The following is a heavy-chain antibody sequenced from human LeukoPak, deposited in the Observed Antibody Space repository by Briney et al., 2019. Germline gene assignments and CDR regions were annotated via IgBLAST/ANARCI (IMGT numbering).Heavy chain of an antibody. J-gene: IGHJ2*01. CDR2: IYHSGST. CDR3: ARIKQPNWYFDL. V-gene: IGHV4-30-2*01. D-gene: IGHD5-18*01. Sequence: PSETLSLTCAVSGGSISSGGYSWSWLRQPPGKGLEWIGYIYHSGSTYYNPSLKSRVTISVDRSKNQFSLKLSSVTAADTAVYYCARIKQPNWYFDLWGRGTLVTVSS. CDR1: GGSISSGGYS.